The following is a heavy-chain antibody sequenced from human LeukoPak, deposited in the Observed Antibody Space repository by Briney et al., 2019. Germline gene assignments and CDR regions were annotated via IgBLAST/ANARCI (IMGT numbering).Heavy chain of an antibody. V-gene: IGHV3-33*08. CDR3: ARQSLEGATLGY. Sequence: GGSLRLSCAASGFTFISYWMSWVRQAPGKGLEWVSVIWYDGSNKYYADSVKGRFTISRDNSKNTLYLQMNSLRAEDTAVYYCARQSLEGATLGYWGQGTLVTVSS. D-gene: IGHD1-26*01. CDR2: IWYDGSNK. J-gene: IGHJ4*02. CDR1: GFTFISYW.